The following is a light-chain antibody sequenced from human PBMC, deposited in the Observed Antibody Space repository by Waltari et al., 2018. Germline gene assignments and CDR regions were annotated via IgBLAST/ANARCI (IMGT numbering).Light chain of an antibody. CDR3: HSHTSSITTVI. CDR2: EVS. CDR1: SSAVGGYNS. J-gene: IGLJ2*01. V-gene: IGLV2-23*02. Sequence: QSALTQPAPVSGSPGQSIPIPSTGTSSAVGGYNSVPWYQHHPGKVPKLIIYEVSKRPSGVSYRFSGSKSGNTASLTISGLQAEDEADYYCHSHTSSITTVIFGGGTKLTV.